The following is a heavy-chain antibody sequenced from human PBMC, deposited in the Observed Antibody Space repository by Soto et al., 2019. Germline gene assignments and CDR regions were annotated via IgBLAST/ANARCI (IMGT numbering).Heavy chain of an antibody. J-gene: IGHJ4*02. D-gene: IGHD3-9*01. CDR2: IYYSGST. CDR1: GGSISSGDYY. V-gene: IGHV4-30-4*01. Sequence: QVQLQESGPGLVKPSQTLSLTCTVSGGSISSGDYYWSWIRQPPGKGLEWIGYIYYSGSTYYNPYVLSRVPISVEASKTQISLKLSSVTAADTAVYYCARAHHYEILTVYSYFDYWGQGSLVTVSS. CDR3: ARAHHYEILTVYSYFDY.